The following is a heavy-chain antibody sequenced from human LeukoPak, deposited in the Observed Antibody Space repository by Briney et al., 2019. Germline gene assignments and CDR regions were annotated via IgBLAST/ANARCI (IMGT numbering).Heavy chain of an antibody. CDR1: GYTFTGYY. D-gene: IGHD6-13*01. J-gene: IGHJ6*03. CDR2: INPNSGGT. V-gene: IGHV1-2*02. CDR3: AKCGSQIAAAGTSFVDYYYYMDV. Sequence: ASVKVSCKASGYTFTGYYMHWVRQAPGQGLEWMGWINPNSGGTNYAQKFQGRVTMTRDTSISTAYMELSRLRSDDTAVYYCAKCGSQIAAAGTSFVDYYYYMDVWGKGTTVTVSS.